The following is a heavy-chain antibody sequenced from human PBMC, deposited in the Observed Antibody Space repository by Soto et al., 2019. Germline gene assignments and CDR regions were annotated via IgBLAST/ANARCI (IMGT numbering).Heavy chain of an antibody. CDR2: IKHDGSER. Sequence: PGGSLRLSCAVSRFTFSSYWMTWVRQAPGKGLEWVANIKHDGSERYYVDSVKGRFTISTDNTKDSLLLQMNNLRAEDTAVYYCVAGVAATGNFDYWGQGTLVTVSS. V-gene: IGHV3-7*03. D-gene: IGHD6-13*01. CDR1: RFTFSSYW. J-gene: IGHJ4*02. CDR3: VAGVAATGNFDY.